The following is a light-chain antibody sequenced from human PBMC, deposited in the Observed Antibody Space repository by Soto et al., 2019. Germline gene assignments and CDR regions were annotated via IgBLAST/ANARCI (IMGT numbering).Light chain of an antibody. CDR1: QRVSNN. Sequence: EIVMTQSPATLSVSPGERATLSCRASQRVSNNVAWYQQKPGQAPRLLIYGSSTRATGIPARFSATGSGTEFTLTISNLQSEDFAVFHCQQYNNWPWTFGQGTKVDIK. CDR3: QQYNNWPWT. V-gene: IGKV3-15*01. J-gene: IGKJ1*01. CDR2: GSS.